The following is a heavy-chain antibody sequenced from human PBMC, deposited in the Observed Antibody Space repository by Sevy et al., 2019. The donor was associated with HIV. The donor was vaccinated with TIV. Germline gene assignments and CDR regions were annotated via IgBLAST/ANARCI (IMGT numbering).Heavy chain of an antibody. Sequence: GGSLRLSCAASGFTFSSYAMHWVRQAPGKGLEWVAVISYDGSNKYYADSVKGRFTISRDNSKNTLYLQMNSLRAEDTAVYYCASAEPGGILLPLDYWGQGTLVTVSS. D-gene: IGHD3-22*01. V-gene: IGHV3-30-3*01. CDR3: ASAEPGGILLPLDY. CDR1: GFTFSSYA. CDR2: ISYDGSNK. J-gene: IGHJ4*02.